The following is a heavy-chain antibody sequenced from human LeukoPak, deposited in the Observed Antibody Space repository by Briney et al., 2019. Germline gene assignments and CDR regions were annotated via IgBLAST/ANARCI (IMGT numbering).Heavy chain of an antibody. CDR1: GYTFTSYG. Sequence: ASVKVSCKASGYTFTSYGISWVRQAPGQGLEWMGWTSAYNGNTNYAQKLQGRVTMTTDTSTSTAYMELRSLRSDDTAVYYCARDPNGRTNYYYYGMDVWGKGTTVTVSS. CDR2: TSAYNGNT. CDR3: ARDPNGRTNYYYYGMDV. D-gene: IGHD1-7*01. J-gene: IGHJ6*04. V-gene: IGHV1-18*04.